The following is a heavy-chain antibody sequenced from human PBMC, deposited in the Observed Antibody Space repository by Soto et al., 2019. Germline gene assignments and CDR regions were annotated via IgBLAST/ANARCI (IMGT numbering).Heavy chain of an antibody. CDR1: GFTFSSYA. CDR2: ISYDGSNK. CDR3: ARDFMPYCSSTSCSPAGY. J-gene: IGHJ4*02. Sequence: GGSLRLSCAASGFTFSSYAMPWVRQAPGKGLEWVAVISYDGSNKYYADSVKGRFTISRDNPKNTLYLQMNSLRAEDTAVYYCARDFMPYCSSTSCSPAGYWGQGTLVTVSS. D-gene: IGHD2-2*01. V-gene: IGHV3-30-3*01.